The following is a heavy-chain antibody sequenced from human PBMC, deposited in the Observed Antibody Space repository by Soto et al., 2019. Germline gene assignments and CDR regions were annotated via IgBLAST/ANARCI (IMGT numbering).Heavy chain of an antibody. CDR3: AREKNSGYDY. D-gene: IGHD5-12*01. V-gene: IGHV4-34*01. J-gene: IGHJ4*02. CDR1: GGSFSGYY. Sequence: PSETLSLTCAVYGGSFSGYYWSWIRQPPGKGLEWIGEINHSGSTNYNPSLKSRVTISVDTSKNQFSLKLSSVTAADTAVYYCAREKNSGYDYWGQGTLVTVSS. CDR2: INHSGST.